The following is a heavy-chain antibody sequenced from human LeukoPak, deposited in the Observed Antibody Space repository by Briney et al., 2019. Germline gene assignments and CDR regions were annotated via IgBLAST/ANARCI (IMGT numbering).Heavy chain of an antibody. D-gene: IGHD2-15*01. V-gene: IGHV3-23*01. CDR3: ARDGLYCSGGSCYLGY. Sequence: GGSLRLSCAASGFTFSSYAMSWVRQAPGKGLEWVSAISGSGGNTYYADSVKGRFTISRDNSKNTLYLQMNSLRAEDTAVYYCARDGLYCSGGSCYLGYWGQGTPVTVSS. J-gene: IGHJ4*02. CDR1: GFTFSSYA. CDR2: ISGSGGNT.